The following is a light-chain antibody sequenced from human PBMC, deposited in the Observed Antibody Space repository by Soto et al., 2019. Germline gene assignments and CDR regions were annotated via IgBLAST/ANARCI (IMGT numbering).Light chain of an antibody. V-gene: IGKV1D-12*01. Sequence: DLQTTQSPSSVSASVGDRIIITCRASQYISTWLAWYQQKPGEAPKLLIFAASRLHGGVPSRFSGSGSGTDFTLTINNLQPEDFATYYCQQADSFPLTFGGGTKVEVK. CDR1: QYISTW. CDR3: QQADSFPLT. CDR2: AAS. J-gene: IGKJ4*01.